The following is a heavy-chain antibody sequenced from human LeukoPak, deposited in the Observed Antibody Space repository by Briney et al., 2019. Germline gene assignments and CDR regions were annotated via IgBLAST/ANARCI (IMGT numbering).Heavy chain of an antibody. CDR2: SSGSGGST. D-gene: IGHD4-23*01. Sequence: GGSLRLSCAASGFTFSSYVMSWVRQAPGKGLEWVSVSSGSGGSTYYADSVKGRFTISRDNSKNTLYLQMNSLRAEDTAVYYCAKFSGNYQREYYFDYWGQGTLVTVSS. J-gene: IGHJ4*02. V-gene: IGHV3-23*01. CDR1: GFTFSSYV. CDR3: AKFSGNYQREYYFDY.